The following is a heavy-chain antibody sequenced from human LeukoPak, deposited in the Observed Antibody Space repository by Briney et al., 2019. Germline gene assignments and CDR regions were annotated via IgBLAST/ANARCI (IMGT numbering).Heavy chain of an antibody. CDR3: ARVYGRYIQH. V-gene: IGHV5-51*01. D-gene: IGHD4-17*01. CDR2: IYPADSDT. CDR1: GNTFTSYW. Sequence: GESLKISCEGSGNTFTSYWIGWVRQMPGKGLEWMGSIYPADSDTRYSPSFQGQVTISADKSISTAYLQWSSLKASDTAMYFCARVYGRYIQHWGQGTLVIVSS. J-gene: IGHJ1*01.